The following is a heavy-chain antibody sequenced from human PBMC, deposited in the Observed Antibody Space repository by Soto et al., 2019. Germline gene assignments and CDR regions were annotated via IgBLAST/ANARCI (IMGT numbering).Heavy chain of an antibody. Sequence: SETLSLTCTVSGGSISSYYWSWIRQPPGKGLEWIGYIYYSGSTNYNPSLKSRVTISVDTSKNQFSLKLSSVTAADTAVYYCARDSGYGDPFDDRGQRTPVTVSS. CDR1: GGSISSYY. V-gene: IGHV4-59*01. J-gene: IGHJ4*02. CDR2: IYYSGST. CDR3: ARDSGYGDPFDD. D-gene: IGHD4-17*01.